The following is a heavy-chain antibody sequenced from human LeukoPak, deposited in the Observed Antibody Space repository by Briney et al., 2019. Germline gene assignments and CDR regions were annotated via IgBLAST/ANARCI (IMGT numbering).Heavy chain of an antibody. Sequence: SQTLSLTCTVSGGSISSGGYYWSWIRQHPGKGLEWIGYIYYSGSTYYNPSLKSRVTISADTSKNQFSLKLSSVTAADTAVYYCAREGYCSSTSCMKSFDYWGQGTLVTVSS. CDR3: AREGYCSSTSCMKSFDY. V-gene: IGHV4-31*03. J-gene: IGHJ4*02. D-gene: IGHD2-2*01. CDR1: GGSISSGGYY. CDR2: IYYSGST.